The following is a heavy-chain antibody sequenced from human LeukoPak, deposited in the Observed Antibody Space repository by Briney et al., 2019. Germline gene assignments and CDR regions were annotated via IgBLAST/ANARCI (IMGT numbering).Heavy chain of an antibody. V-gene: IGHV3-21*01. J-gene: IGHJ4*02. CDR2: ISGGSSFT. Sequence: GGSLRLSCAASGFTFSSYPMHWVRQAPGKGLEWVSYISGGSSFTYYVDSVKGRFTISRDNAKNSLYLQMNSLRAEDTAVYYCARDLGYSSGPNYWGQGTRVTVSS. D-gene: IGHD6-19*01. CDR3: ARDLGYSSGPNY. CDR1: GFTFSSYP.